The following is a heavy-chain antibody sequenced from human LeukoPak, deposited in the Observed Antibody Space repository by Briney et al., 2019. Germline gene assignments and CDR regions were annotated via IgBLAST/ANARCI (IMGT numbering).Heavy chain of an antibody. J-gene: IGHJ6*04. D-gene: IGHD6-13*01. CDR3: ARALSSSWYPYYYYYGMDV. CDR1: GFTFSSYE. V-gene: IGHV3-48*03. Sequence: GGSLRLSCAASGFTFSSYEMNWVRQAPGKGLEWVSYISSSCSTIYYADSVKDRFTISRDNAKNSLYLQMNSLRAEDAAVYYYARALSSSWYPYYYYYGMDVWGKGTTVTVSS. CDR2: ISSSCSTI.